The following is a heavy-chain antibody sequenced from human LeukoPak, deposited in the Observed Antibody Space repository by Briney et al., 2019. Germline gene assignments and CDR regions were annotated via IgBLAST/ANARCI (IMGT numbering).Heavy chain of an antibody. CDR1: SGSITNYY. D-gene: IGHD6-13*01. V-gene: IGHV4-59*08. CDR2: IYYSGST. Sequence: SETLSLTCTVSSGSITNYYWSWIRQPPGKGLEWIGYIYYSGSTNYNPSLKSRVTISVDRSKNQFSLKLTSVTAADTAVYYCARLLPQSTAGTTYMHVWGKGTTVTVSS. J-gene: IGHJ6*03. CDR3: ARLLPQSTAGTTYMHV.